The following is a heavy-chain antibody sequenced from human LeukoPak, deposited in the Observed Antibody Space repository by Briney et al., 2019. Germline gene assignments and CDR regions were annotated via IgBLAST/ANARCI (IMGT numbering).Heavy chain of an antibody. CDR3: ARVDTTMVRGVIIAERDSGSYYSRPVFDY. CDR1: GGSISSYY. Sequence: PSETLSLTCTVSGGSISSYYWSWIRQPPGKGLEWIGYIYYSGSTNYNPSLKSRVTISVDTSKNQFSLKLSSVTAADTAVYYCARVDTTMVRGVIIAERDSGSYYSRPVFDYWGQGTLVTVSS. J-gene: IGHJ4*02. V-gene: IGHV4-59*12. D-gene: IGHD3-10*01. CDR2: IYYSGST.